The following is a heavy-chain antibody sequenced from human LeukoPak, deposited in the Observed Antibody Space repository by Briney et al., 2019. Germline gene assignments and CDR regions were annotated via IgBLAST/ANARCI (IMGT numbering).Heavy chain of an antibody. D-gene: IGHD4-23*01. Sequence: PGRSLRLSCAASGFTFSSYAMHWVHQAPGKGLEWVAVILYDGSNKYYADSVKGRFTISRDNSKNTLYLQMNSLRAEDTAVYYCARDRLPYGGKSAWGQGTLVTVSS. CDR2: ILYDGSNK. CDR3: ARDRLPYGGKSA. J-gene: IGHJ5*02. V-gene: IGHV3-30-3*01. CDR1: GFTFSSYA.